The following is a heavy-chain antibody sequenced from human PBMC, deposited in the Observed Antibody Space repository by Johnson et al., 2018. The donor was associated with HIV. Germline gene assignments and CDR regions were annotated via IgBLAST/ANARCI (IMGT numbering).Heavy chain of an antibody. CDR1: GFIFSDYY. D-gene: IGHD1-26*01. CDR3: ARVPEWIVGTDRVKDAFDI. V-gene: IGHV3-7*01. J-gene: IGHJ3*02. Sequence: VQLVESGGGVVRPGGSLRLSCAASGFIFSDYYMSWIRQAPGKGLAWVANIKQDGREKYYVDSVKGRFTISRDNSKNTLYLQMNSLRAEDTAVYYGARVPEWIVGTDRVKDAFDIWGQGTMVTVSS. CDR2: IKQDGREK.